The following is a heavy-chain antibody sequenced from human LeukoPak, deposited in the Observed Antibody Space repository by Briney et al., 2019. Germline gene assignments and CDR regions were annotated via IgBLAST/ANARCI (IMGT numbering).Heavy chain of an antibody. CDR1: GYSISSGYY. J-gene: IGHJ4*02. D-gene: IGHD6-13*01. CDR2: IYHIGST. CDR3: ARRGIAAAFDY. Sequence: PSETLSLTCAVSGYSISSGYYWGWIRQPPGKGLEWIGSIYHIGSTYYNPSLKSRVTMSVDRSKNQFSLKLSSVTAADTAVYHCARRGIAAAFDYWGQGTLVTVSS. V-gene: IGHV4-38-2*01.